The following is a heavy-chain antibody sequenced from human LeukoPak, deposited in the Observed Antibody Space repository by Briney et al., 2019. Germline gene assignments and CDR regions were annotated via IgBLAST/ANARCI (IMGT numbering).Heavy chain of an antibody. CDR2: IYYSGNT. CDR3: ATPGGRPHLAIDY. V-gene: IGHV4-39*02. CDR1: GGSISSSNYY. J-gene: IGHJ4*02. D-gene: IGHD3-16*01. Sequence: SETLSLTCTVSGGSISSSNYYWGWLRQPPGKGLEWIGTIYYSGNTYYNPSLKSRVTISVDTSNNHFSLKLGSVTAADTAVYYCATPGGRPHLAIDYWGQGTLVTVSS.